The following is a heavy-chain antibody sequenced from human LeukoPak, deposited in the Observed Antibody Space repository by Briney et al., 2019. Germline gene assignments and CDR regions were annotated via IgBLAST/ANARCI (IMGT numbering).Heavy chain of an antibody. CDR2: VYDSWNN. CDR3: ASYFVGNGGRGY. D-gene: IGHD3-10*02. CDR1: GGSISCGGYY. J-gene: IGHJ4*02. Sequence: IPSETLSLTCTVSGGSISCGGYYWSWIRQHPGKGLEWLGSVYDSWNNYYNPSLESRITMSVDMSKNQYSLELSSVIAADTAVYYCASYFVGNGGRGYWGQGALVTVSS. V-gene: IGHV4-30-4*08.